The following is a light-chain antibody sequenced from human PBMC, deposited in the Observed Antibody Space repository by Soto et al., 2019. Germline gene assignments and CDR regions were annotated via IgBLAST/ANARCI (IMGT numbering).Light chain of an antibody. J-gene: IGLJ3*02. CDR1: SGHTSYA. CDR2: VNSDGSH. V-gene: IGLV4-69*01. CDR3: QTWGPGFQV. Sequence: QPVLTQSPSASASLGAPVKLTCTLSSGHTSYAIAWHQQQPEKGPRYLIKVNSDGSHSKGDGIPDRFSGSSSGAERYLTISSLQSEDEADYYCQTWGPGFQVFGGGTKLTVL.